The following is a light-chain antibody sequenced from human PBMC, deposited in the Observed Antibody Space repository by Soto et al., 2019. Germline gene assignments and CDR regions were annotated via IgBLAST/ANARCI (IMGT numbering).Light chain of an antibody. CDR2: DNN. J-gene: IGLJ2*01. CDR1: SSNIGNNY. V-gene: IGLV1-51*01. Sequence: QSVLTQPPSVSAAPGQKVTISCSGSSSNIGNNYVSWYQQLPGTAPKLLIYDNNKRPSGIPDRFSGSKSGTSATLGITGLQTGDEADYYCATWHSSLSLGVFGGGTKLTVL. CDR3: ATWHSSLSLGV.